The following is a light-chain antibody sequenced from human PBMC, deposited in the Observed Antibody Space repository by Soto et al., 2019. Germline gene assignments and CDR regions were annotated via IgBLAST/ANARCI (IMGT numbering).Light chain of an antibody. Sequence: QAVVTQEPSLTVSPGVTVTLTCGSSTGAVTSGHYPYWFQQKSGQAPRALIYDTSNKHSWTPARFSGSLLGGKVALTLSGAQPEDEAEYYCLLSFSGTHVVFGGGTKLTVL. CDR2: DTS. V-gene: IGLV7-46*01. CDR3: LLSFSGTHVV. J-gene: IGLJ2*01. CDR1: TGAVTSGHY.